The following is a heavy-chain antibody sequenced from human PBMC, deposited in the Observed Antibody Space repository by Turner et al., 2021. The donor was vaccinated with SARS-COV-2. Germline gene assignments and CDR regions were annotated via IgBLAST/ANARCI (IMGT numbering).Heavy chain of an antibody. J-gene: IGHJ4*02. Sequence: QVQLVQSGAEVEKPGASVKVSCKASGYTFTSFYMHWVRQAPGQGLEWMGIINPSGGSTNYAQKFQGRVTMTRDTSTSTVYMELSSLRSEDTAVYYCASSANSSGWHYWGQGTLVTVSS. CDR3: ASSANSSGWHY. D-gene: IGHD6-19*01. CDR1: GYTFTSFY. V-gene: IGHV1-46*01. CDR2: INPSGGST.